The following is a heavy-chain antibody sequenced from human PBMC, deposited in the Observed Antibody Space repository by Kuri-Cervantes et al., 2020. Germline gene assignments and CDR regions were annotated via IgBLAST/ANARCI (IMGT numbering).Heavy chain of an antibody. D-gene: IGHD4-23*01. CDR3: TTDLRVPFDYGGNTGNRGY. V-gene: IGHV3-15*01. Sequence: GESLMISCAASGFTFSNAWMSWVRQAPGKGLEWVGRIKSKTDGGTTDYAAPVKGRFTISRDDSKNTLYLQMNSLKTEDTAVYYCTTDLRVPFDYGGNTGNRGYRGQGTLVTVSS. CDR2: IKSKTDGGTT. J-gene: IGHJ4*02. CDR1: GFTFSNAW.